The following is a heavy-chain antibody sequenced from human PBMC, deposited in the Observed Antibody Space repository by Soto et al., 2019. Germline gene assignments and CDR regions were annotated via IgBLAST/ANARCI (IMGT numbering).Heavy chain of an antibody. CDR1: GYTFTSYY. V-gene: IGHV1-46*03. D-gene: IGHD6-6*01. J-gene: IGHJ4*02. CDR2: INPSGGST. CDR3: ARQGNIAARPNPYYFDY. Sequence: ASVKVSCKGAGYTFTSYYMHWVRQAPGQGLEWMGIINPSGGSTSYAQKFQGRVTMTRDTSTSTVYMELSSLRSEDTAVYYCARQGNIAARPNPYYFDYWGQGTLVTVSS.